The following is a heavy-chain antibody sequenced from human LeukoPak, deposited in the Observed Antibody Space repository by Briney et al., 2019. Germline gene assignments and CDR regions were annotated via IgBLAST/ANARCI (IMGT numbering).Heavy chain of an antibody. Sequence: SETLSLTCAVSGGSISSSNWWSWVRQPPGKGLAWIGEIYHSGSTNYNPSLKSRVTISVDTSKNQFSLKLSSVTAADTAVYYCAKNRGAGSHYYYHMNVWGKGTTVTVSS. J-gene: IGHJ6*03. CDR2: IYHSGST. CDR1: GGSISSSNW. V-gene: IGHV4-4*02. D-gene: IGHD1-26*01. CDR3: AKNRGAGSHYYYHMNV.